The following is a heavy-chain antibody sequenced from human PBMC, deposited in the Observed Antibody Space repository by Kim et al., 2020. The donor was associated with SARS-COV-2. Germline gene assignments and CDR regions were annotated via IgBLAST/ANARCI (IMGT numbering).Heavy chain of an antibody. V-gene: IGHV4-39*01. Sequence: TYYNPSLKSRVTISVDTSKNQFSLKLSSVTAADTAVYYCARGTVATIYYWGQGTLVTVSS. CDR2: T. D-gene: IGHD5-12*01. J-gene: IGHJ4*02. CDR3: ARGTVATIYY.